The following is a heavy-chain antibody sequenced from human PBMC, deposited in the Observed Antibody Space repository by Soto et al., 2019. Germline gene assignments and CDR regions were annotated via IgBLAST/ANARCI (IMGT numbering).Heavy chain of an antibody. V-gene: IGHV4-39*07. CDR3: ARDLWGYCGTDCYPLDV. CDR1: GGSIGSGSYY. Sequence: PSETLSLTCTVSGGSIGSGSYYWAWIRQPPGKGLEWIGYIYNTGSAYYNPSLKSRVTISVDRSKNQFSLKLSSVTAADTAVYYCARDLWGYCGTDCYPLDVWGQGTTVTVSS. D-gene: IGHD2-21*02. J-gene: IGHJ6*02. CDR2: IYNTGSA.